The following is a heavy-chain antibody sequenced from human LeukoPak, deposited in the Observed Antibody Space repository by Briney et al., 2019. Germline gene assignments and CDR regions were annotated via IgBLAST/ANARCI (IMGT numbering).Heavy chain of an antibody. CDR1: GGSFSGYY. J-gene: IGHJ4*02. Sequence: PSETLSLTCAVYGGSFSGYYWSWIRQPPGKGLEWIGEINHSGGTNYNPSLKSRVTISVDTSKNQFSLKLSSVTAADTAVYYCARRYYDYIWGSYRPTYFDYWGQGTLVTVSS. D-gene: IGHD3-16*02. CDR3: ARRYYDYIWGSYRPTYFDY. V-gene: IGHV4-34*01. CDR2: INHSGGT.